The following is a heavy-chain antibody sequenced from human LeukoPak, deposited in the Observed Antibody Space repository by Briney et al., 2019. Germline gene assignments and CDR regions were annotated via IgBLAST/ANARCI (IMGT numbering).Heavy chain of an antibody. V-gene: IGHV1-69*01. Sequence: SVKVSCKASGGTFSSYAISWVRQAPAQGLQWMGGIIPSFGTTNYAHKFQGRVTITADESTSTPYMELSSLRSEDTAVYYYARGQGYSYGYIWFDPWGQGTLVTVSS. CDR3: ARGQGYSYGYIWFDP. J-gene: IGHJ5*02. CDR2: IIPSFGTT. CDR1: GGTFSSYA. D-gene: IGHD5-18*01.